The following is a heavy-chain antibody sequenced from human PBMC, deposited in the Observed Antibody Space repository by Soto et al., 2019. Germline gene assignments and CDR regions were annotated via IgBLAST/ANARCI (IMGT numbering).Heavy chain of an antibody. V-gene: IGHV2-5*02. Sequence: QITLKESGPTLVKPTQTLTLTCTFSGFSLSSTRMAVGWIRQPPGKALEWLALIYWDDDKRYSPFLKSRLTIXXXTXXNQLVLTMSNMDPVDTARYYCAHIVVASLGYYFDYWGQGTLVTVSS. D-gene: IGHD5-12*01. CDR2: IYWDDDK. CDR1: GFSLSSTRMA. J-gene: IGHJ4*02. CDR3: AHIVVASLGYYFDY.